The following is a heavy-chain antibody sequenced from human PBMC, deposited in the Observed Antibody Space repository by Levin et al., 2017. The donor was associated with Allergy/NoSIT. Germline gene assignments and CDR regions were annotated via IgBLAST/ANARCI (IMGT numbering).Heavy chain of an antibody. CDR3: ARDYYDRTVSDWYFDL. V-gene: IGHV4-59*11. D-gene: IGHD3-22*01. J-gene: IGHJ2*01. Sequence: SQTLSLTCSVSGDSISSHYWSWIRQAPGKGLEWIGYIYKTVSTNYNPSLRSRVTISIDMSKNQFSLKLSSVTAADTAMYYCARDYYDRTVSDWYFDLWGRGTLVTVSS. CDR1: GDSISSHY. CDR2: IYKTVST.